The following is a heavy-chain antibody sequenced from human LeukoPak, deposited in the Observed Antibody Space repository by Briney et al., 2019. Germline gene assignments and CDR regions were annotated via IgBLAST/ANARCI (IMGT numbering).Heavy chain of an antibody. CDR1: GFTLSSYA. V-gene: IGHV3-30-3*01. J-gene: IGHJ3*02. CDR2: ISYDGSNK. CDR3: ARAPGRNDAFDI. Sequence: PGGSLRLSCAASGFTLSSYAMHWVRQAPGKGLEWVAVISYDGSNKYYADSVKGRFTISRDNSKSTLYLQMNSLRAEDTAVYYCARAPGRNDAFDIWGQGTMVTVSS. D-gene: IGHD3-10*01.